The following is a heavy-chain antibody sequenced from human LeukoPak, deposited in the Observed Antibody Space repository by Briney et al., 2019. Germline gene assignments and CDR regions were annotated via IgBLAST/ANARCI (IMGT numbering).Heavy chain of an antibody. D-gene: IGHD3-22*01. CDR1: GYTFTGYY. CDR3: ARDYDSSGYPTYYDY. Sequence: GASVKVSCMASGYTFTGYYMHWVRQAPGQGLEWMGWINPNSGGTNYAQKFQGRVTMTRDTSISTAYMELSRLRSDDTAVYYCARDYDSSGYPTYYDYWGQGTLVTVSS. J-gene: IGHJ4*02. CDR2: INPNSGGT. V-gene: IGHV1-2*02.